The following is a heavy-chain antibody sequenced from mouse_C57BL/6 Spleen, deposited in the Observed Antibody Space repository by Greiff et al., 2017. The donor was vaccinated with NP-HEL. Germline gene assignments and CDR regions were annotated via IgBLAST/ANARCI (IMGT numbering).Heavy chain of an antibody. CDR1: EYEFPSHD. Sequence: EVKLMESGGGLVQPGESLKLSCESNEYEFPSHDMSWVRKTPEKRLELVAAINSDGGSTYYPDTMERRFIISRDNTKKTLYLQMSSLRSEDTALYYCARRLRREYWYFDVWGTGTTVTVSS. CDR2: INSDGGST. CDR3: ARRLRREYWYFDV. D-gene: IGHD2-12*01. J-gene: IGHJ1*03. V-gene: IGHV5-2*03.